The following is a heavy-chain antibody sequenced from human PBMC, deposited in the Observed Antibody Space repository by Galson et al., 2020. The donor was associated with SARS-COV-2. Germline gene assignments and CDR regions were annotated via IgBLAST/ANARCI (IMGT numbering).Heavy chain of an antibody. J-gene: IGHJ4*02. V-gene: IGHV3-74*01. CDR2: IYSEGSST. CDR1: GFTFSSYW. CDR3: ARGDMGNDYFDY. D-gene: IGHD7-27*01. Sequence: GSLRLSCTASGFTFSSYWMHWVRQAPGKGLMWVSRIYSEGSSTSYADSVKGRFTISGDNAKNTLYLQMNSLRAEDTAVYYCARGDMGNDYFDYWGQGTLVTVSS.